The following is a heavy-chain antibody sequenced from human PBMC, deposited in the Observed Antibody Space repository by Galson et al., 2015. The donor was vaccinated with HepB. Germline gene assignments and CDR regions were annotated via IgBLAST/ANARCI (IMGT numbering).Heavy chain of an antibody. Sequence: SLRLSCAASGFTFGDYAMSWFRQAPGQGLEWVGFIRSKAYGGTTVYAASVRGRFTISRDDSTSIAYLQMNSRKTEVTAVYYCTRDFRPAYYDSSCYYTYYFDYWGQGTLVTVSS. CDR1: GFTFGDYA. V-gene: IGHV3-49*03. D-gene: IGHD3-22*01. CDR2: IRSKAYGGTT. J-gene: IGHJ4*02. CDR3: TRDFRPAYYDSSCYYTYYFDY.